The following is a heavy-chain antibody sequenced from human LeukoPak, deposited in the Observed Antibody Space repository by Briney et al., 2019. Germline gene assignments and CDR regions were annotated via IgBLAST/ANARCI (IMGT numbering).Heavy chain of an antibody. CDR2: INTYNGNT. CDR3: ARSSGRSPNREYMDV. J-gene: IGHJ6*03. D-gene: IGHD1-14*01. Sequence: ASVKVSCKASGYSFTSNVISWVRQAPGQGLEWMGWINTYNGNTNYAQKLQGRVTMTTNTSTSTVYMELSSLRSEDTAVYYCARSSGRSPNREYMDVWGKGTTVTVSS. CDR1: GYSFTSNV. V-gene: IGHV1-18*01.